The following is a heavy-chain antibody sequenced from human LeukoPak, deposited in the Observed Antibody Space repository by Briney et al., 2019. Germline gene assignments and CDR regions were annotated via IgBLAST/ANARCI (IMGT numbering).Heavy chain of an antibody. J-gene: IGHJ4*02. CDR1: GGSISTSAYY. Sequence: SETLSLTCIVSGGSISTSAYYWGWIRQPPGEGLQWIGSIYYSGNTYYNSSLKSRVTISVDTSKNQFSLKLSSVTAADTAVYYCARGGSGSYFGDFDYWGQGTLVTVSS. CDR3: ARGGSGSYFGDFDY. V-gene: IGHV4-39*01. D-gene: IGHD1-26*01. CDR2: IYYSGNT.